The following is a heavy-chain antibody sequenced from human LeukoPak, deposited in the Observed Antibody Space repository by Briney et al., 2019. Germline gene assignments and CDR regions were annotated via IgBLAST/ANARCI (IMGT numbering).Heavy chain of an antibody. V-gene: IGHV1-2*02. CDR3: ARTSPHHTWEQLGFDY. Sequence: ASVKVSCKASGYTFTDYSMHWVRQAPGQGLEWMGWINPNTGGTSYAQRFQGRVTMTTDTSISTAYMELSGLTSDDTAVYYCARTSPHHTWEQLGFDYWGQGALVTVSS. CDR2: INPNTGGT. J-gene: IGHJ4*02. D-gene: IGHD1-26*01. CDR1: GYTFTDYS.